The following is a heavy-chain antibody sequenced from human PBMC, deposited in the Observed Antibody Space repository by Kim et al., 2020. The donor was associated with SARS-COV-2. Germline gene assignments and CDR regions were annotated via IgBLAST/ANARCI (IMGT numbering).Heavy chain of an antibody. V-gene: IGHV4-39*01. CDR2: IYYSGST. CDR1: GGSISSSSYY. D-gene: IGHD3-22*01. J-gene: IGHJ5*01. CDR3: ARHYYYDSSGYYWGWVDP. Sequence: SETLSLTCTVSGGSISSSSYYWGWIRQPPGKGLEWIGSIYYSGSTYYNPSLKSRVTISVDTSKNQFSLKLSSVTAADTAVYYCARHYYYDSSGYYWGWVDPWGQGTLVTVSS.